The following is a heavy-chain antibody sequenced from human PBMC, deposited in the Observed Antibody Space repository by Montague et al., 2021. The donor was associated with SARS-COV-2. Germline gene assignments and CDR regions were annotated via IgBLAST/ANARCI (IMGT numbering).Heavy chain of an antibody. CDR2: ISGSGGST. V-gene: IGHV3-23*01. Sequence: SLRLSCAASGFTFSSYAMSWVRQAPGKGLEWVSAISGSGGSTYYADSVKGRFTISRDNSKNTLYLQMISLRAEDTAVYYCANLWVIEEVTIFGVVTTHNWFDPWGQGTLVTVSS. CDR3: ANLWVIEEVTIFGVVTTHNWFDP. J-gene: IGHJ5*02. D-gene: IGHD3-3*01. CDR1: GFTFSSYA.